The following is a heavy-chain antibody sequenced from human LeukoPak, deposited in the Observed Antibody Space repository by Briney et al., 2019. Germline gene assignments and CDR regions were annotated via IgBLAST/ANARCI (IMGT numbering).Heavy chain of an antibody. CDR3: ARVAFPYYYGSGSEVGHNWFDP. V-gene: IGHV3-9*01. Sequence: GGSLRLSCAASGFTFDDYAMHWVRQAPGKGLEWVSGISWNSGSIGYADSVKGRFTISRDNAKNTLYLQMNSLRAEDTAVYYCARVAFPYYYGSGSEVGHNWFDPWGQGTLVTVSS. D-gene: IGHD3-10*01. CDR2: ISWNSGSI. CDR1: GFTFDDYA. J-gene: IGHJ5*02.